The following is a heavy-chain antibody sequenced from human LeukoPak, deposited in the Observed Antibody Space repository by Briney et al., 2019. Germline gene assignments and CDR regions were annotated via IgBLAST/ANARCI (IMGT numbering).Heavy chain of an antibody. CDR3: ARDVYQLLGYNWFDP. CDR1: GFTFSSYW. J-gene: IGHJ5*02. Sequence: GGSLRLSCAAFGFTFSSYWMSWVRQAPGKGLEWVANIKQDGSEKYYVDSVKGRFTISRDNAKNSLYLQMNSLRAEDTAVYYCARDVYQLLGYNWFDPWGQGTLVTVSS. V-gene: IGHV3-7*01. CDR2: IKQDGSEK. D-gene: IGHD2-2*01.